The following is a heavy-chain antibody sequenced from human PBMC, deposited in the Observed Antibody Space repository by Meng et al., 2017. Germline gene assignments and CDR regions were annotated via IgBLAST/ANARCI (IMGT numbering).Heavy chain of an antibody. CDR1: GGSISRSGYY. V-gene: IGHV4-31*01. D-gene: IGHD2-15*01. J-gene: IGHJ5*02. CDR3: ARGLRCSGGSCYSSNWFDP. Sequence: QVLMREPGQVVVNPPQPLSLTCTVSGGSISRSGYYWSWIRQHPVKGWEWIGYIYYSGSTYNNPSLKSLVTISVDTSKNQFSLKLSSVTAADTAVYYCARGLRCSGGSCYSSNWFDPWGQGTLVTVSS. CDR2: IYYSGST.